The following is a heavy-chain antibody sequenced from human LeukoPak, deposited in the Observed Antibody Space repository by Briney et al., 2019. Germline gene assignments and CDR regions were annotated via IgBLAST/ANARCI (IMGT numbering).Heavy chain of an antibody. Sequence: PSETLSLTCTVFGDSISSYYWSWIRQPPGKGLEWFGYIYYSGSTNYNPSLKSRVTISIDTSRNQFSLKLSSVTAADTAVYYCARHSRSHYDILTGDYYYYGMDVWGQGTTVTVSS. CDR2: IYYSGST. CDR3: ARHSRSHYDILTGDYYYYGMDV. CDR1: GDSISSYY. J-gene: IGHJ6*02. D-gene: IGHD3-9*01. V-gene: IGHV4-59*08.